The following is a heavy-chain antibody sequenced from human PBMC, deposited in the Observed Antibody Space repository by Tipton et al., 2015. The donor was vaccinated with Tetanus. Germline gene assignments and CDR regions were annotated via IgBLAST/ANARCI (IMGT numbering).Heavy chain of an antibody. J-gene: IGHJ2*01. D-gene: IGHD3-10*01. CDR3: ARRGGGPRYFDL. CDR2: INHSGST. Sequence: LRLSCAVYGGSFSGYYWSWIRQPPGKGLEWIGEINHSGSTNYNPSLKSRVTISVDTSKNQFSLKLSSVTAADTAVYYCARRGGGPRYFDLWGRGALVTDSS. V-gene: IGHV4-34*01. CDR1: GGSFSGYY.